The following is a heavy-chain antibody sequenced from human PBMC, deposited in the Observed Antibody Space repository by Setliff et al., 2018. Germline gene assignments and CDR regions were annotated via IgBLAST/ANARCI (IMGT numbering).Heavy chain of an antibody. V-gene: IGHV1-18*01. CDR2: ISPYTGNT. CDR1: GYTFINFG. J-gene: IGHJ4*02. D-gene: IGHD2-2*01. Sequence: ASVKVSCKASGYTFINFGISWVRQAPGQGLEWVGWISPYTGNTYYAPRLQDRVTLTADTSTNTAYMELRSLISDDTAIYYCSRLVRFCTKISCQRLLGDDYWGQGALVTVS. CDR3: SRLVRFCTKISCQRLLGDDY.